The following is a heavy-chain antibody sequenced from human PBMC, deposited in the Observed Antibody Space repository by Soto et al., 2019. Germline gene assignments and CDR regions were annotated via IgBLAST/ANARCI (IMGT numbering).Heavy chain of an antibody. CDR2: INHSGST. CDR1: GGSFSGYY. Sequence: PSETLSLTCAVYGGSFSGYYWSWIRQPPGKGLEWIGEINHSGSTNYNPSLKSRVTISVDTSKNQFSLKLSSVTAADTAVYYCGRVRELELPNQEYYYYGMDVWGQGTTVTVSS. D-gene: IGHD1-7*01. J-gene: IGHJ6*02. CDR3: GRVRELELPNQEYYYYGMDV. V-gene: IGHV4-34*01.